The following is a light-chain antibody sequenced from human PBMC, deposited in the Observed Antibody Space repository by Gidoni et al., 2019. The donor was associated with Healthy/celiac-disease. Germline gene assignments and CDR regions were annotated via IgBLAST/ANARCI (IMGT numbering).Light chain of an antibody. J-gene: IGKJ1*01. Sequence: DIQMTQSPSTLSASVGDRVTITCRASQNISIWLAWYQQKPGKAPKLLIYKASSLANGVPSSFSGSGSGTEFTLTISSLQPDDFATYYCQQYESDSRTFGQGTKVEIK. V-gene: IGKV1-5*03. CDR2: KAS. CDR3: QQYESDSRT. CDR1: QNISIW.